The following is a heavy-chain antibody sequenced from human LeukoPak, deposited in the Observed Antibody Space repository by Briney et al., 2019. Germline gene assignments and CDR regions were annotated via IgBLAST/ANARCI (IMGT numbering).Heavy chain of an antibody. CDR2: IRGSGDST. J-gene: IGHJ4*02. V-gene: IGHV3-23*01. CDR3: AKHLALVGATTAYDY. Sequence: GGSLRLSCGASGFTFSSYGMSWVRQAPGKGLEWVSGIRGSGDSTYYADSVKGRFTISRDNSKNTLYLQMNSLRAEDTAVYYCAKHLALVGATTAYDYWGQGTLVIVSS. CDR1: GFTFSSYG. D-gene: IGHD1-26*01.